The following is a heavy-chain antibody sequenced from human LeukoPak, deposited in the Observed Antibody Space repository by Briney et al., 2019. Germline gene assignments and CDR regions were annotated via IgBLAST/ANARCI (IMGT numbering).Heavy chain of an antibody. CDR3: ARAVYSSSWYGEFDY. D-gene: IGHD6-13*01. V-gene: IGHV4-59*01. CDR1: GGSISSYY. Sequence: SETLSLTCTVSGGSISSYYWSWIRQPPGKGLEWIGYIYCSGSTNYNPSLKSRVTISVDTSKNQFSLKLSSVTAADTAVYYCARAVYSSSWYGEFDYWGQGTLVTVSS. J-gene: IGHJ4*02. CDR2: IYCSGST.